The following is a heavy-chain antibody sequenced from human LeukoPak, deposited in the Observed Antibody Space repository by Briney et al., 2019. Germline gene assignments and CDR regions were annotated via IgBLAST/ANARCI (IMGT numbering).Heavy chain of an antibody. J-gene: IGHJ4*02. CDR3: ASFLEMARESNY. Sequence: PGGSLRLSCAASGFTFSSYSMNWVRQAPGKGLEWVSYISSSSGSIYYADSVKGRLTISRDNAKNSLYLQMNSLRDEDTAVYYCASFLEMARESNYWGQGTLVTVSS. CDR1: GFTFSSYS. V-gene: IGHV3-48*02. D-gene: IGHD5-24*01. CDR2: ISSSSGSI.